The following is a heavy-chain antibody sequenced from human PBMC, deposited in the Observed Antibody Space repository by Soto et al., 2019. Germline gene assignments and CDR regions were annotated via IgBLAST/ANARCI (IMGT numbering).Heavy chain of an antibody. CDR3: ARDEYDGSGSYCFEI. V-gene: IGHV1-2*04. CDR2: INPNSGGT. J-gene: IGHJ3*02. CDR1: GYTFTGYY. D-gene: IGHD6-19*01. Sequence: QVHLVQSGAEVKKPGASVKVSCKASGYTFTGYYIHWVRQAPGQGLEWMAWINPNSGGTNIAQKCQGWVIMTRDTSISTTYMELKRLTSNDTAVYYCARDEYDGSGSYCFEIWGQGTMVTVAS.